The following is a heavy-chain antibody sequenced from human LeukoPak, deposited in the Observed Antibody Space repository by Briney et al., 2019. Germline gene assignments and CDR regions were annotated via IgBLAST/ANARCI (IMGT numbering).Heavy chain of an antibody. V-gene: IGHV3-7*01. CDR1: GFTFSDYW. CDR3: ASRQYFDFWSGYLQTDY. CDR2: IKQDGSEK. J-gene: IGHJ4*02. Sequence: GGSLRLSCAASGFTFSDYWMSWVRQAPGKGLEWVANIKQDGSEKYYVDSVKGRFTISRDNTKNSLYLQMNSLRAEDTAVYYCASRQYFDFWSGYLQTDYWGQGTLVTVSS. D-gene: IGHD3-3*01.